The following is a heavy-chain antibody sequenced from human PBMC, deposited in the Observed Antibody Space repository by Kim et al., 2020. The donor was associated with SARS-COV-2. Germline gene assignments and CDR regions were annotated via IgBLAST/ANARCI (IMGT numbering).Heavy chain of an antibody. J-gene: IGHJ6*02. CDR1: GFTFSSYD. Sequence: GGSLRLSCAASGFTFSSYDMHWVRQATGKGLEWVSAIGTAGDTYYPGSVKGRSTISRENAKNSLYLQMNSLRAGDTAVYYCARGQQVSGYSSSWFQNLPTYYYYGMDVWGQGTTVTVSS. V-gene: IGHV3-13*01. CDR3: ARGQQVSGYSSSWFQNLPTYYYYGMDV. D-gene: IGHD6-13*01. CDR2: IGTAGDT.